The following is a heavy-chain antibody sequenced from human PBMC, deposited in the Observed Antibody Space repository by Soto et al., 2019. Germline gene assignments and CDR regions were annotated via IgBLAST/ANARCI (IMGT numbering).Heavy chain of an antibody. V-gene: IGHV4-34*01. D-gene: IGHD4-4*01. J-gene: IGHJ6*02. CDR1: GESFSGYY. CDR2: INHSGST. CDR3: ARGRKGSNYGYYYYHAMDV. Sequence: SETLSLTCAVYGESFSGYYWSWIRQPPGKGLEWIGEINHSGSTNSNPSLKSRVTISVDTSKGQFSLKLSSVTAADTAVYYCARGRKGSNYGYYYYHAMDVWGQGTTVTVSS.